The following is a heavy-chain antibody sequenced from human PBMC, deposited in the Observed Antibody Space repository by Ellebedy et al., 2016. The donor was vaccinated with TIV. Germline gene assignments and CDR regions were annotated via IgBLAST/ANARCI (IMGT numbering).Heavy chain of an antibody. J-gene: IGHJ2*01. CDR2: ISSSGGST. CDR3: ARYDSSGSSYWYFDL. Sequence: GGSLRLXXAASGFTFSSYAMSWVRQAPGKGLEWVSAISSSGGSTYYADSVKGRFTISRDNSKNTLYLQMNSLRAEDTAVYYCARYDSSGSSYWYFDLWGRGTLVTVSS. V-gene: IGHV3-23*01. D-gene: IGHD3-22*01. CDR1: GFTFSSYA.